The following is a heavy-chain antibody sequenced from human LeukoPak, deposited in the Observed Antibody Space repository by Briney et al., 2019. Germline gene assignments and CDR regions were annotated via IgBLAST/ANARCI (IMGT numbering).Heavy chain of an antibody. CDR1: GGSISSGGYS. CDR3: ARAGATVTTFFDY. V-gene: IGHV4-30-2*01. CDR2: IYHSGST. D-gene: IGHD4-17*01. Sequence: PSETLSLTCAVSGGSISSGGYSWSWIRQPPGKGLEWIGYIYHSGSTYYNPSLKSRVTISVDRSKNQFSLKLSSVTAADTAVCYCARAGATVTTFFDYWGQGTLVTASS. J-gene: IGHJ4*02.